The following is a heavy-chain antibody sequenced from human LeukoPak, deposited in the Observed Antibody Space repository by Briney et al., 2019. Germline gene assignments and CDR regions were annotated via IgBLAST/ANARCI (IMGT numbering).Heavy chain of an antibody. CDR1: GDSLGNYY. Sequence: SETLSLTCTVSGDSLGNYYWSWIRQPPGKGLEWIGYIYYSGSTNYNPSLKSRVTISVDTSKNQFSLKLSSVTAADTAVYYCARHTAGSGIAARPDYWGQGTLVTVSS. CDR2: IYYSGST. J-gene: IGHJ4*02. CDR3: ARHTAGSGIAARPDY. D-gene: IGHD6-6*01. V-gene: IGHV4-59*08.